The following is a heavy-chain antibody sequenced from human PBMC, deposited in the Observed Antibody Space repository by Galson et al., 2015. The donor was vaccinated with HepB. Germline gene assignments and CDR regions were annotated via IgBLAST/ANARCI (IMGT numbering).Heavy chain of an antibody. V-gene: IGHV1-58*02. CDR3: AAVSPIAADDTDWFDP. D-gene: IGHD6-25*01. CDR1: GFTFSNFT. J-gene: IGHJ5*02. CDR2: IVVGSGLT. Sequence: SVKVSCKASGFTFSNFTMQWVRQARGQRLEWMGWIVVGSGLTNYAQRFQQRVTLSWDMSTSTAYMDLSSLTSRDTALYYCAAVSPIAADDTDWFDPWGQGTLVTVSS.